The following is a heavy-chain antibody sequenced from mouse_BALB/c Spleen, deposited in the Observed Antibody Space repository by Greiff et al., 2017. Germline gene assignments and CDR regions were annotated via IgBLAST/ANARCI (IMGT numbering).Heavy chain of an antibody. CDR3: ARGRRGFAY. CDR2: ISSGGGST. V-gene: IGHV5-12-1*01. J-gene: IGHJ3*01. Sequence: EVNVVESGGGLVKPGGSLKLSCAASGFAFSSYDMSWVRQTPEKRLEWVAYISSGGGSTYYPDTVKGRFTISRDNAKNTLYLQMSSLKSEDTAMYYCARGRRGFAYWGQGTLVTVSA. CDR1: GFAFSSYD.